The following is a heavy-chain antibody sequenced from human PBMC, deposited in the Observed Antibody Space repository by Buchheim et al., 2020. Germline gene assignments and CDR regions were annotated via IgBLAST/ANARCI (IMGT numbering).Heavy chain of an antibody. D-gene: IGHD2-2*01. Sequence: QVQLVQSGAEVKKPGSSVKVSCKASGGTFSGYAISWVRQAPGQGLEWMGGIIPIFGTANYAQKFQGRVTITADKSTRTAYMELSSLRSEDTAVYYCARTRRYCSNTSCYRDFDYWGQGTL. V-gene: IGHV1-69*06. CDR1: GGTFSGYA. J-gene: IGHJ4*02. CDR3: ARTRRYCSNTSCYRDFDY. CDR2: IIPIFGTA.